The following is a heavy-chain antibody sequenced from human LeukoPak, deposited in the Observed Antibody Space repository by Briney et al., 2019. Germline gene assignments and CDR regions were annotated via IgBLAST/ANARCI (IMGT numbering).Heavy chain of an antibody. Sequence: PSETLSLTCAVYGGSFSGYYWSWIRQPPGKGLECIGESNHSGSTNYNPSLKSRVTISVDTSKNQFSLKLSSVTAADTAVYYCAREVVMGAYSYGDFDYYYYMDVWGKGTTVTVSS. J-gene: IGHJ6*03. CDR2: SNHSGST. V-gene: IGHV4-34*01. CDR1: GGSFSGYY. CDR3: AREVVMGAYSYGDFDYYYYMDV. D-gene: IGHD5-18*01.